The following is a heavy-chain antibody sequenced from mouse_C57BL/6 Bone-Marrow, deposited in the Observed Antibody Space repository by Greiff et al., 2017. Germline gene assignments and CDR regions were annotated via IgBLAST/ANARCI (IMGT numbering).Heavy chain of an antibody. CDR1: GFNIKNTY. V-gene: IGHV14-3*01. D-gene: IGHD1-1*01. J-gene: IGHJ1*03. CDR3: ARRDYYGSSGAYWYFDV. Sequence: EVQRVESVAELVRPGASVKLSCTASGFNIKNTYMHWVKQRPEQGLEWIGRIDPANGNTKYAPKFQGKAAITADTSSNTAYLQLSSLTSEDTAIYYCARRDYYGSSGAYWYFDVWGTGTTVTVSS. CDR2: IDPANGNT.